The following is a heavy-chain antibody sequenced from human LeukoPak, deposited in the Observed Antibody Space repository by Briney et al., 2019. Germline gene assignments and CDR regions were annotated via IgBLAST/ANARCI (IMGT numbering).Heavy chain of an antibody. CDR1: GGSISSGGYY. V-gene: IGHV4-31*03. CDR2: IYYSGST. Sequence: PSETLSLTCTVSGGSISSGGYYWSWIRQHPGKGLEWIGYIYYSGSTYYTPSLKSRVTISVDTSKNQFSLKLSSMTAADTAVYYCARSPGTVFDYWGQGTLVTVSS. J-gene: IGHJ4*02. CDR3: ARSPGTVFDY. D-gene: IGHD4-17*01.